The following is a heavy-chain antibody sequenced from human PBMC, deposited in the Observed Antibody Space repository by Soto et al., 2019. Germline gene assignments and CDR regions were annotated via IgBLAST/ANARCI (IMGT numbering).Heavy chain of an antibody. D-gene: IGHD6-19*01. CDR3: TREQGYSSGWPFSLGMDV. CDR2: IKAGNGNA. V-gene: IGHV1-3*01. J-gene: IGHJ6*02. CDR1: GYTFTTYV. Sequence: GASVKVSCKASGYTFTTYVMHWVRQAPGQRLEWMGWIKAGNGNAKYSQKFQGSVTITRDTSATTVYMELSSLTSEDTAVYYCTREQGYSSGWPFSLGMDVWGQGTTVTVSS.